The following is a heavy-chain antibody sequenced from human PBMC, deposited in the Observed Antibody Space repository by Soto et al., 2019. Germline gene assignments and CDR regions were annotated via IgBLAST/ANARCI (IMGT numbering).Heavy chain of an antibody. J-gene: IGHJ3*02. D-gene: IGHD4-17*01. CDR2: ISYDGSNK. CDR1: GFTFSSYA. V-gene: IGHV3-30-3*01. Sequence: GGSLRLSCAASGFTFSSYAMHWVRQAPGKGLEWVAVISYDGSNKYYADSVKGRFTISRDNSKNTLYLQMNSLRAEDTAVYYCAREMNDYGGNCRAFDIWGQGTMVTVSS. CDR3: AREMNDYGGNCRAFDI.